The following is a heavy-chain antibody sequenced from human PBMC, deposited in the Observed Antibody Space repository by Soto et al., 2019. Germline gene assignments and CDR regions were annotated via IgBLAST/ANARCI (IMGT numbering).Heavy chain of an antibody. CDR1: GFTFNNYA. CDR2: ITASGGRT. J-gene: IGHJ4*02. CDR3: AKDTFGPRDS. V-gene: IGHV3-23*01. Sequence: PGGSLRLSCTASGFTFNNYAMTWVRQAPGRGLEGVSGITASGGRTYYADSVKGRFTISRDNSKSTLYLQMNSLRADDTAVYYCAKDTFGPRDSWGQGALVTVSS. D-gene: IGHD3-10*01.